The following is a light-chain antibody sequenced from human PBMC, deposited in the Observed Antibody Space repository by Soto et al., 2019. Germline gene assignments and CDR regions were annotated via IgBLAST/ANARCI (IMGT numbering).Light chain of an antibody. CDR2: EGS. J-gene: IGLJ1*01. V-gene: IGLV2-23*01. CDR1: SSDVGSFNF. Sequence: QSALTQPASVSGSPGQSITTSCTGTSSDVGSFNFVSWYQQHPGQAPKLMIYEGSKRPSGISNRFSGSKSGNTASLTISGLRAEDEADYYCCSYGDSTTRVFGTGTKLTVL. CDR3: CSYGDSTTRV.